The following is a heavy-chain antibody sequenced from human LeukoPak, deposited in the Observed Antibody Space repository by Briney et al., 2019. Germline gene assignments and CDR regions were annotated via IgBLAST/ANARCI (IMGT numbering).Heavy chain of an antibody. CDR3: ARVKTSTNYYYYVMDV. D-gene: IGHD1-26*01. V-gene: IGHV4-39*07. CDR2: ISYSGST. Sequence: PSETLSLTCTVSGGSISSSSYYWGWIGQPPGTGLEWIGNISYSGSTYYSPSLKSRVTISVDTSNNQFSLKLSSVTAADTAVYYCARVKTSTNYYYYVMDVWAKGPRSPSP. J-gene: IGHJ6*02. CDR1: GGSISSSSYY.